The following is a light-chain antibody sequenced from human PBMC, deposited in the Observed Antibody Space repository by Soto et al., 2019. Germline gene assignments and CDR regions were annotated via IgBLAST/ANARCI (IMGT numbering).Light chain of an antibody. Sequence: DIQMTQSPSSLSASVGDRVTITCRASQGIRNYLAWFQQKPGKAPKCLIYATFRLQIGVPSRFSGSGSGTEFNLTISSLQPEDSATYYCQQYDIYPRTFGQGTKVET. J-gene: IGKJ1*01. CDR3: QQYDIYPRT. CDR2: ATF. CDR1: QGIRNY. V-gene: IGKV1-16*01.